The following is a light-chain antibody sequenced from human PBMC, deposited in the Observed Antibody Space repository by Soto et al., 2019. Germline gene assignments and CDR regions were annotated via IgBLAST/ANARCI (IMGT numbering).Light chain of an antibody. CDR2: DVS. CDR1: LGISSA. V-gene: IGKV1-13*02. J-gene: IGKJ4*01. Sequence: AIQLTQSPSSLSASVGDRVTITSRASLGISSALAWYQQKPGKPPKLLIYDVSSLESGVPSRFGGICSGTECTRISSSLQPEDFATHYGQQFNAYTLTFGGGTNVEIK. CDR3: QQFNAYTLT.